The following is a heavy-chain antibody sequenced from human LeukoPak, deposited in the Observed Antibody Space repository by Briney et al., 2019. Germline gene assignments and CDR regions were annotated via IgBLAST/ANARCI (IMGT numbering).Heavy chain of an antibody. V-gene: IGHV4-59*01. Sequence: PSETLSLTCTVSGGSISSYYWSWIRQPPGKGLEWIGYIYYSGSTNYNPSLKSRVTISVDTSKNQFSLKLSSVTAADTAVYYCARVPLAAADPYYYMDVWGKGTTVTVSS. CDR1: GGSISSYY. D-gene: IGHD6-13*01. CDR2: IYYSGST. J-gene: IGHJ6*03. CDR3: ARVPLAAADPYYYMDV.